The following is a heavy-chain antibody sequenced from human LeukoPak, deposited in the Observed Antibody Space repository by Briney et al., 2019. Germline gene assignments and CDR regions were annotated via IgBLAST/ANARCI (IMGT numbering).Heavy chain of an antibody. D-gene: IGHD4-17*01. CDR2: IGSGGGSI. CDR3: SRDDYGGTSDAFDI. V-gene: IGHV3-48*03. J-gene: IGHJ3*02. CDR1: GFTFSNYE. Sequence: GGSLRLSCAGSGFTFSNYEMNWVRQAPGKGLEWVSYIGSGGGSIYYADSVRGRFTSSRDNAKKSLFLQMNSLRVEDTAVYYWSRDDYGGTSDAFDIWGQGAMVTVSS.